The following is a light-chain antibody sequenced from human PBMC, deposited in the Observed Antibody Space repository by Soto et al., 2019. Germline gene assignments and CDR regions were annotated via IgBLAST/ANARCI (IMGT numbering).Light chain of an antibody. Sequence: EVALTQSPGTLSLSPGARATLSCRASQTIANNYLTWYQQKPGQAPRVLIYDASTRATGIPDRFGGSGSGTDFTLTISKLEPEDFAVYYCQQYNNWLITFGQGRRLEVK. CDR3: QQYNNWLIT. CDR1: QTIANNY. CDR2: DAS. V-gene: IGKV3-20*01. J-gene: IGKJ5*01.